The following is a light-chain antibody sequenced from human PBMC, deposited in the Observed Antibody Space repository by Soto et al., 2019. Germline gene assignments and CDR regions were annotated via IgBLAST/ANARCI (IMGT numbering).Light chain of an antibody. V-gene: IGKV3-15*01. CDR3: QQYKNWPL. Sequence: EIVMTQSPATLLLSTGETATLSCRASQSVRKNLAWYQQKPGQAPSLLLYGASTRATGIPVRFSGSGFGTEFTLTISSLQSEDFAVDDCQQYKNWPLFGQGTRLEIK. CDR1: QSVRKN. CDR2: GAS. J-gene: IGKJ5*01.